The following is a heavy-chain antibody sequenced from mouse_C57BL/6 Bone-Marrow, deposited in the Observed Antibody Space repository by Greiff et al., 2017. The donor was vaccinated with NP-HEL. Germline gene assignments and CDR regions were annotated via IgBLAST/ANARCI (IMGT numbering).Heavy chain of an antibody. V-gene: IGHV1-4*01. CDR2: INPSSGYT. Sequence: QVQLQQSGAELARPGASVKMSCKASGYTFTSYTMHWVKQRPGQGLEWIGYINPSSGYTKYNQKFKDKATLTADKSSSTAYMQLSSLTSEDSAVYYCARVTYPYYYARDYWGQGTSVTVSS. CDR1: GYTFTSYT. J-gene: IGHJ4*01. D-gene: IGHD5-1*01. CDR3: ARVTYPYYYARDY.